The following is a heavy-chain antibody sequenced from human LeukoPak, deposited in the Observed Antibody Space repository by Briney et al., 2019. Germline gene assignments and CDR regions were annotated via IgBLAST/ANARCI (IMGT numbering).Heavy chain of an antibody. J-gene: IGHJ3*02. CDR3: ARDGGYYYDSSANDAFDI. CDR2: TRNKANSYTT. CDR1: GFTFSDHY. V-gene: IGHV3-72*01. Sequence: GGSLRLSCAASGFTFSDHYMDWVRQAPGKGLEWVGRTRNKANSYTTEYAASVKGRFTISRDDSKNSLYLQMNSLKTEDTAVYYCARDGGYYYDSSANDAFDIWGQGTMVTVSS. D-gene: IGHD3-22*01.